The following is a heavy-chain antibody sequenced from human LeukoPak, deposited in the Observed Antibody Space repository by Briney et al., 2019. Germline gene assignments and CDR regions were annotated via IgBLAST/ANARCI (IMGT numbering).Heavy chain of an antibody. D-gene: IGHD5-12*01. J-gene: IGHJ6*02. V-gene: IGHV4-59*01. CDR2: IYYSGST. CDR3: ARVATTPFYYYGMDV. CDR1: GGSISSYY. Sequence: PSETLSLTRTVSGGSISSYYWSWIRQPPGKGLEWIGYIYYSGSTNYNPSLKSRVTISVDTSKNQFSLKLSSVTAADTAVYYCARVATTPFYYYGMDVWGQGTTVTVSS.